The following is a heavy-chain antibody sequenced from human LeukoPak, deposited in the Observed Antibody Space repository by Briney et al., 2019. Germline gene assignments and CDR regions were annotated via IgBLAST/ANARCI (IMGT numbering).Heavy chain of an antibody. CDR3: ARDYTGYFP. CDR1: GVTFSSNW. J-gene: IGHJ5*02. CDR2: IKTDGSEK. Sequence: PGGSVRLSCDASGVTFSSNWMSWVRQAPGKGLEWVANIKTDGSEKYYVDSVKGRFTISRDNAKNSLYLQMNSLRAEDTAVYYCARDYTGYFPWGQGTLVIVSS. D-gene: IGHD3-9*01. V-gene: IGHV3-7*03.